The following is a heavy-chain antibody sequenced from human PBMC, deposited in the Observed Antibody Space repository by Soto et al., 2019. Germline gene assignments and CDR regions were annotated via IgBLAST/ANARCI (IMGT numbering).Heavy chain of an antibody. CDR3: ARAMVVAATSYYYYYGMDV. Sequence: ASVKVSCKASGYTFTGYYMHWVRQAPGQGLEWMGWINPNSGGTNYAQKFQGWVTMTRDTSISTAYMELSRLRSDDTAVYYCARAMVVAATSYYYYYGMDVWGQGTRVTVSS. J-gene: IGHJ6*02. CDR1: GYTFTGYY. D-gene: IGHD2-15*01. CDR2: INPNSGGT. V-gene: IGHV1-2*04.